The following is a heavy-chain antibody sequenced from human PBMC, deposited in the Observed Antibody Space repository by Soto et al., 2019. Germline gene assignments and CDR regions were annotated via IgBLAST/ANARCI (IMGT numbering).Heavy chain of an antibody. V-gene: IGHV3-48*01. Sequence: EVQLVESGGGLVQPGGSLRLSCAASGFTFSSYSMNWVRQAPGKGLEWVSYISSSSSTIYYADSVKGRFTISRDNAKNSLYLQMNSLRAEDTDVYYCARGSRYSGYEGSFYYYYYMDVWGKGTTVTVSS. CDR2: ISSSSSTI. CDR3: ARGSRYSGYEGSFYYYYYMDV. J-gene: IGHJ6*03. D-gene: IGHD5-12*01. CDR1: GFTFSSYS.